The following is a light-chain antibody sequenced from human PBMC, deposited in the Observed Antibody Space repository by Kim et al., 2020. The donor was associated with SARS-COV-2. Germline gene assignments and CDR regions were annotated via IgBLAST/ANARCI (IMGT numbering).Light chain of an antibody. CDR2: DAS. CDR1: QSVSSY. Sequence: WSPGERATLSCRASQSVSSYLAWYQQKPGQAPRLLIYDASNRATGIPARFSGSGSGTDFTLTISSLEPEDFAVYYCQQRSNWPLTFGGGTKVDIK. V-gene: IGKV3-11*01. J-gene: IGKJ4*01. CDR3: QQRSNWPLT.